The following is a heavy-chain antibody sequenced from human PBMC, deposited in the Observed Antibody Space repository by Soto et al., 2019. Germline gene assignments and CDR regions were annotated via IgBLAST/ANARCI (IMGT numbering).Heavy chain of an antibody. Sequence: QVQLVQSGAEVKKPGASVKVSCKASGYTFTSYGISWVRQAPGQGLEWMGWISAYNGNTNYAQKLQGRVTMTTDTSXXTAYMELRSLRTDDTAVYYCARDCSSTSCRRGMDVWGQGTTVTVSS. CDR2: ISAYNGNT. J-gene: IGHJ6*02. D-gene: IGHD2-2*01. V-gene: IGHV1-18*01. CDR1: GYTFTSYG. CDR3: ARDCSSTSCRRGMDV.